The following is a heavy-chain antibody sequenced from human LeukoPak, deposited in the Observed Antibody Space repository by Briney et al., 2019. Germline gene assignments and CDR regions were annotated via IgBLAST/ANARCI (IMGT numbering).Heavy chain of an antibody. CDR2: INHSGST. Sequence: PSETLSLTCAVYGGSFSGYYWSWIRQPPGKGLEWIGEINHSGSTNYNPSLKSRVTISVDTSKSQFSLKLSSVTAADTAVYYCARQSTIVGLDGGHFDFWGLGTLVTVSS. D-gene: IGHD1-26*01. V-gene: IGHV4-34*01. CDR1: GGSFSGYY. CDR3: ARQSTIVGLDGGHFDF. J-gene: IGHJ4*02.